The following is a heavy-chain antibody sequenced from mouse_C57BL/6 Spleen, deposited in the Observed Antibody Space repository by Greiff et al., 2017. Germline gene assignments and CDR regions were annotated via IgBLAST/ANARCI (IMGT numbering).Heavy chain of an antibody. J-gene: IGHJ1*03. Sequence: VKLQQPGAELVRPGSSVKLSCKASGYTFTSYWMDWVKQRPGQGLEWIGNIYPSDSETHYNQQFKDKATLTVDKSSSTAYMQLSSLTSEDSAVYYCARGGYGDWYFDVWGTGTTVTVSS. CDR2: IYPSDSET. D-gene: IGHD1-1*02. CDR1: GYTFTSYW. V-gene: IGHV1-61*01. CDR3: ARGGYGDWYFDV.